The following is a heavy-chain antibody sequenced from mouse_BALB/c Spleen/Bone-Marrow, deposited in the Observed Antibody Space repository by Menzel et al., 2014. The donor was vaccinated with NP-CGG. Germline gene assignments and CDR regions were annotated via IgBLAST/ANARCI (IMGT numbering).Heavy chain of an antibody. CDR2: IHPSNGRT. CDR3: ARGTAQAMMDY. CDR1: GYTFTSYW. J-gene: IGHJ4*01. Sequence: QVHVKQSGTELVKPGASVKLSCKASGYTFTSYWIHWVKQRPGQGLEWIGEIHPSNGRTNYSEKFKTKATLTVDKSSTTAHMQLRSLTSEDSAVYYCARGTAQAMMDYWGQGTSVTVSS. V-gene: IGHV1S81*02. D-gene: IGHD3-2*02.